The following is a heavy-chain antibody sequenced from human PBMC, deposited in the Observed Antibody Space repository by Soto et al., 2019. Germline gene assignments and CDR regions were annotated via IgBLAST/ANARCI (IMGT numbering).Heavy chain of an antibody. CDR1: GYTFTSYA. J-gene: IGHJ4*02. D-gene: IGHD2-2*02. CDR2: INAGNGNT. CDR3: VSAFTARAAIGY. V-gene: IGHV1-3*01. Sequence: QVQLVQSGAEVKKPGASVKVSCKASGYTFTSYAMHWVRQAPGQRLEWMGWINAGNGNTKYSQKFQGRVTITRDTSASTAYMELSSLRSEDTAVYYCVSAFTARAAIGYWGQGTLVTVSS.